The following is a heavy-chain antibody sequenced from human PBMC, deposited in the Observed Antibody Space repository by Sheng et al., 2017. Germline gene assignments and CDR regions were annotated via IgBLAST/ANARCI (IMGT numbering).Heavy chain of an antibody. D-gene: IGHD3-3*01. CDR1: GYSISSGYY. V-gene: IGHV4-38-2*02. Sequence: QVQLQESGPGLVKPSETLSLTCTVSGYSISSGYYWDWIRQPPGKGLEWIGNIYHSGTTNYNPSLKSRVTISVDTSKNQISLKLRSVTAADTAIYYCCGRKLLVWSCDYWGQGTLVTVSS. CDR3: CGRKLLVWSCDY. J-gene: IGHJ4*02. CDR2: IYHSGTT.